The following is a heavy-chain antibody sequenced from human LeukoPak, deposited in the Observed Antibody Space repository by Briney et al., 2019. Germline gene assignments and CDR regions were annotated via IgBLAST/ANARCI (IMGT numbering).Heavy chain of an antibody. CDR3: ARHFFGDSDDAFDI. Sequence: SETLSLTCTVPGGSISSSSYYWGWIRQPPGKGLEWIGSIYYSGSTYYNPSLKSRVTISVDTSKNQFSLKLSSVTAADTAVYYCARHFFGDSDDAFDIWGQGTMVTVSS. CDR1: GGSISSSSYY. D-gene: IGHD4-17*01. CDR2: IYYSGST. J-gene: IGHJ3*02. V-gene: IGHV4-39*01.